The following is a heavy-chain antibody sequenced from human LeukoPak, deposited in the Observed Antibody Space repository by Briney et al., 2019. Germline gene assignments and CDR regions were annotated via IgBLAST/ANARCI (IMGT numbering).Heavy chain of an antibody. Sequence: SETLSLTCTVSGGSISSGGYYWSWIRQHPGKGLEWIGYIYYSGSTYYNPSLKSRVTISVDTSKNQFSLKLSSVTAADTAVYYCARYEITMIVVSQVLGAFDIWGQGTMVTVSS. CDR3: ARYEITMIVVSQVLGAFDI. CDR1: GGSISSGGYY. CDR2: IYYSGST. J-gene: IGHJ3*02. D-gene: IGHD3-22*01. V-gene: IGHV4-31*03.